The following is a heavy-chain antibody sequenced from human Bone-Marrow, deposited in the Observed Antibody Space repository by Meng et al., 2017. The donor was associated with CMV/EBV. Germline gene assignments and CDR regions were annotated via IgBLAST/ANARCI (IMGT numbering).Heavy chain of an antibody. D-gene: IGHD3-3*01. J-gene: IGHJ4*02. CDR3: ARDNSITIFGVVIIKELDY. CDR2: ISSSSSTI. Sequence: LSLTCAVYGGSFSGYYWSWIRQPPGKGLGWVSYISSSSSTIYYADSVKGRFTISRDNAKNSLYLQMNSLRAEDTAVYYCARDNSITIFGVVIIKELDYWGQGTLVTVSS. CDR1: GGSFSGYY. V-gene: IGHV3-11*04.